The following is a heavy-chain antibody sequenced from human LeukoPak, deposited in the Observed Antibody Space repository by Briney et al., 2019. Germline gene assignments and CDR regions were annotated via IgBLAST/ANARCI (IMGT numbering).Heavy chain of an antibody. Sequence: GGSLRLSCAASGFTFSSYGMHWVRQAPGKGLEWVAVIWYDGSNKYYADSVKGRLTISRDNSKNTLYLQMNSLRAEDTAVYYCAREPAHSSGWYDAFDIWGQGTMVTVSS. CDR2: IWYDGSNK. D-gene: IGHD6-19*01. V-gene: IGHV3-33*01. CDR1: GFTFSSYG. J-gene: IGHJ3*02. CDR3: AREPAHSSGWYDAFDI.